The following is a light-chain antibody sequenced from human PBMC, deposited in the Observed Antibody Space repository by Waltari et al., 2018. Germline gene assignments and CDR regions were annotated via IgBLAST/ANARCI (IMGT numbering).Light chain of an antibody. CDR1: QSVAKY. V-gene: IGKV3-20*01. Sequence: EIVLTQSPGSLSLSPGERATLSCKASQSVAKYLAWYQQKPGQAPRLLIYHASIRATGIPDRFSGSGYGTDFSLTIIRLEPEDFSVYFCQKYVNLPATFGQGTTVEV. J-gene: IGKJ1*01. CDR3: QKYVNLPAT. CDR2: HAS.